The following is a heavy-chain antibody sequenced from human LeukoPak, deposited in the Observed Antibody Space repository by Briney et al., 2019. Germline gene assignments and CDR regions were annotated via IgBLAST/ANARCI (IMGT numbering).Heavy chain of an antibody. CDR3: ARATTVTSLFDY. D-gene: IGHD4-17*01. J-gene: IGHJ4*02. CDR2: IKQDGSEK. V-gene: IGHV3-7*03. CDR1: GLTFSSYW. Sequence: GGSLRLSCGASGLTFSSYWMSWVRQAPGKGLEWVANIKQDGSEKYYVDSVKGRFTISRDNAKNSLYLQMNSLRAEDTAVYYCARATTVTSLFDYWGQGTLVTVSS.